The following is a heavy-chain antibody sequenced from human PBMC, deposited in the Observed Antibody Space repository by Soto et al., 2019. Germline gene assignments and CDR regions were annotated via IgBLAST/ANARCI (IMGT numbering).Heavy chain of an antibody. CDR2: IYYSGST. D-gene: IGHD3-22*01. CDR3: ARGLVVAFFDAFDI. V-gene: IGHV4-61*01. CDR1: GGSVSSGSYY. Sequence: LSLTCTVSGGSVSSGSYYWSWIRQPPGKGLEWIGYIYYSGSTNYNPSLKSRVTISVDTSKNQFSLKLSSVTAADTAAYYCARGLVVAFFDAFDIWGQGTMVTVS. J-gene: IGHJ3*02.